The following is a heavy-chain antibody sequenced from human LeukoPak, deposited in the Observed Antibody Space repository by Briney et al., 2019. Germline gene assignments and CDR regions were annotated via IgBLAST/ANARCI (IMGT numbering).Heavy chain of an antibody. D-gene: IGHD3-22*01. V-gene: IGHV1-2*02. Sequence: ASVKVSCKASGYTFTGYYVHWVRQAPRQGVEWMGWINPNSGGTNYAQKFQGRVTMTRDTSISTVYMELSRLRSDDTAVYYCARDYRYYGSSGYYPYWGQGILVTVSS. CDR1: GYTFTGYY. CDR2: INPNSGGT. CDR3: ARDYRYYGSSGYYPY. J-gene: IGHJ4*02.